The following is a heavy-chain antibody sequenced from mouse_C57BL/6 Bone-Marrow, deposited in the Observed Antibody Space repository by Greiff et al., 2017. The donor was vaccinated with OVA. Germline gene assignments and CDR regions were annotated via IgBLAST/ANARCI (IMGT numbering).Heavy chain of an antibody. D-gene: IGHD4-1*02. Sequence: VQLQQSGAELVRPGASVKLSCTASGFNIKDDYMHWVKQRPEQGLEWIGWIDPENGDTEYASKFQGKATITADTSSNTAYLQLSSLTSEDTAVYYCTPNCFPAWFAYWGQGTLVTVSA. CDR1: GFNIKDDY. V-gene: IGHV14-4*01. J-gene: IGHJ3*01. CDR3: TPNCFPAWFAY. CDR2: IDPENGDT.